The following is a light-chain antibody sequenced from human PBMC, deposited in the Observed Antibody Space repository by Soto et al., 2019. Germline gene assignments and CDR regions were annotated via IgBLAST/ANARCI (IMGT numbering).Light chain of an antibody. J-gene: IGLJ2*01. CDR1: NSNIGAGYD. CDR3: QSYDSSLSVVV. V-gene: IGLV1-40*01. CDR2: GNS. Sequence: QSVLTQPPSVSGAPGQRVTISCTGSNSNIGAGYDVRWYQQLPGTAPKLLIYGNSNRPSGVPDRFSGSKSGTSASLAITGLQAEDEADYYCQSYDSSLSVVVFGGGTKLTVL.